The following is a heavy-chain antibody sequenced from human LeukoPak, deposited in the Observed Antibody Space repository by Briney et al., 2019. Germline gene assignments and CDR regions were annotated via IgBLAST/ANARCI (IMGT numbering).Heavy chain of an antibody. D-gene: IGHD3-10*01. CDR3: ARDRRFGELMYYFDY. CDR1: GFTFSSYA. Sequence: QPGGSLRLSCAASGFTFSSYAMHWVRQAPRRGLEWVAVISYDGSNKYYADSVKGRFTISRDNSKNTLYLQMNSLRAEDTAVYYCARDRRFGELMYYFDYWGQGTLVTVSS. CDR2: ISYDGSNK. V-gene: IGHV3-30-3*01. J-gene: IGHJ4*02.